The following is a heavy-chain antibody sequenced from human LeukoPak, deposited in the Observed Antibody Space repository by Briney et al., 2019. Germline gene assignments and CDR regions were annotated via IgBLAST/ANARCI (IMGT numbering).Heavy chain of an antibody. Sequence: SETLSLTCTVSGGSVSSYYWSWIRQPPGKGLEWIGYIYYSGSTNYNPSLKSRVTISVDTSKNQFSLKLSSVTAADTAVYYCASLPTGDYYYYMDVWGKGTTVTVSS. CDR3: ASLPTGDYYYYMDV. D-gene: IGHD7-27*01. CDR1: GGSVSSYY. V-gene: IGHV4-59*02. J-gene: IGHJ6*03. CDR2: IYYSGST.